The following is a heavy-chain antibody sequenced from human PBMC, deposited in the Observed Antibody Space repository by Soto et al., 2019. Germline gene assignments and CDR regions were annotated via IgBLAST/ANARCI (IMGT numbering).Heavy chain of an antibody. J-gene: IGHJ6*02. Sequence: GESLKISCNASGYSFTNYWITWVRQMPGKGLEWMGKIDPSDSQTNYSPSFQGHVTISADRSINTAYLQWNSLKASDTAMYYCTRLSMARYFYYGMDVWGQGTTVTVSS. CDR1: GYSFTNYW. V-gene: IGHV5-10-1*01. CDR2: IDPSDSQT. D-gene: IGHD5-12*01. CDR3: TRLSMARYFYYGMDV.